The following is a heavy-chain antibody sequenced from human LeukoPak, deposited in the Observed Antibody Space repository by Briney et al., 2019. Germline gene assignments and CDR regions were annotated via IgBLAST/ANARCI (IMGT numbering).Heavy chain of an antibody. CDR1: GFTFSSYS. Sequence: GGSLRLSCAASGFTFSSYSMNWVRQAPGKGLEWVSSISSSSSYIYYADSVKGRFTISRDNAKNSLYLQMNSLRVEDTAVYYCAGPSRGGWELPTWGQGTLVTVSS. D-gene: IGHD1-26*01. CDR3: AGPSRGGWELPT. J-gene: IGHJ4*02. CDR2: ISSSSSYI. V-gene: IGHV3-21*01.